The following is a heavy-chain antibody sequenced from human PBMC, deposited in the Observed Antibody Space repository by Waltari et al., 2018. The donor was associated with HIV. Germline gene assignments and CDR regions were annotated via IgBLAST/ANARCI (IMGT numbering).Heavy chain of an antibody. D-gene: IGHD3-10*01. CDR1: GFTFSSYW. CDR2: IKQEWSEK. J-gene: IGHJ4*02. CDR3: ARGGFYGSGSKVN. V-gene: IGHV3-7*04. Sequence: EVQLVESGGGLVQPGGSLRLSCAASGFTFSSYWMRWVRQAPGKGVEGGAKIKQEWSEKYYVDSVNGRVTISRDNAENSLYLQMNSLRAEDTAVYCCARGGFYGSGSKVNWGQGTLVTVSS.